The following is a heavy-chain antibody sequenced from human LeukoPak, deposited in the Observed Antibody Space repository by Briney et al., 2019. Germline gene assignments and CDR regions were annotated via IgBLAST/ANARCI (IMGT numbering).Heavy chain of an antibody. CDR1: GFTFDDYA. J-gene: IGHJ4*02. V-gene: IGHV3-43D*04. CDR3: AKGHLGYSSTRCPAPDY. D-gene: IGHD2-2*01. Sequence: GGSLRLSCAASGFTFDDYAMHWVRQARGKGLGWVSLISWDGGSTYYADSVKGRFTISRDNSKNSLYLQMNSLRAEDTALYYCAKGHLGYSSTRCPAPDYWGQGTLVTVSS. CDR2: ISWDGGST.